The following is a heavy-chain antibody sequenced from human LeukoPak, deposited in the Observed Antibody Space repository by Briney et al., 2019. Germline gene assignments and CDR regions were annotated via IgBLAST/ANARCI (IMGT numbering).Heavy chain of an antibody. CDR1: GYTFTSYY. D-gene: IGHD1-14*01. V-gene: IGHV1-46*01. CDR3: ARDRGGIHYYYYVDV. J-gene: IGHJ6*03. Sequence: GASVKVSCKASGYTFTSYYMHWVRQAPGQGLEGMGIINPSGGSTSYAQKFQGRVTMTRDTSTSTVYMELSSLRSEDTAVYYCARDRGGIHYYYYVDVWGKGTTVTVSS. CDR2: INPSGGST.